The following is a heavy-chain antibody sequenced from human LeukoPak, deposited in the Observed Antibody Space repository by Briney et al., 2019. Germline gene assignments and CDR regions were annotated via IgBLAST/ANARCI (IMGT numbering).Heavy chain of an antibody. V-gene: IGHV3-23*01. CDR1: GFTFSSYA. CDR3: AKVRHYDSSGYFDY. CDR2: VSGSGGST. Sequence: PGGSLRLSCAASGFTFSSYAMSWVRQAPGKGLEWVSAVSGSGGSTYYADSVKGRFTISRDNSKNTLYLQMNSLRAEDTAVYYCAKVRHYDSSGYFDYWGQGTQVTVSS. J-gene: IGHJ4*02. D-gene: IGHD3-22*01.